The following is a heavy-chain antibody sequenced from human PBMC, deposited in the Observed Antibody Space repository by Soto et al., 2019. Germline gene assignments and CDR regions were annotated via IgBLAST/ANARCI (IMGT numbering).Heavy chain of an antibody. V-gene: IGHV4-59*01. CDR2: IYYSGST. D-gene: IGHD6-19*01. CDR3: ARGSSGWYGATDY. J-gene: IGHJ4*02. CDR1: CGSISSYY. Sequence: SETLSLTCTFSCGSISSYYWSWIRQPPGKGLEWIGYIYYSGSTNYNPSLKSRVTISVDTSKNQFSLKLSSVTAADTAVYYCARGSSGWYGATDYWGQGTLVTVSS.